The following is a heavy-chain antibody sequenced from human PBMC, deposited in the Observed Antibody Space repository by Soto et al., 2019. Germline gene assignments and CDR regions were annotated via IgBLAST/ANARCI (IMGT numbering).Heavy chain of an antibody. Sequence: QVQLVQSGAEVKKPGASVKVSCKASGYTFTGYYMHWVRQAPGQGLEWMGWINPNSGGTNYAQKFQGWVTMTRDTSISTAYMELSRLRSDDTAVYYCAREGCSSTGCYAGWFDPWGQGTLVTVSS. CDR1: GYTFTGYY. D-gene: IGHD2-2*01. CDR2: INPNSGGT. V-gene: IGHV1-2*04. CDR3: AREGCSSTGCYAGWFDP. J-gene: IGHJ5*02.